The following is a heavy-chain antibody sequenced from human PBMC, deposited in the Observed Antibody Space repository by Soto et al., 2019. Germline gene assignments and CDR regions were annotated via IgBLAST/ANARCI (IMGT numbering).Heavy chain of an antibody. Sequence: SVKVSCKASGGTFSSYAISWVRQAPGQGLEWMGGIIPIFGTANYAQKFQGRVTITADESTSTAYMELNSLRAEDTAVYYCAKWIQLWSHDYWGQGTLVTVSS. CDR2: IIPIFGTA. D-gene: IGHD5-18*01. CDR3: AKWIQLWSHDY. V-gene: IGHV1-69*13. CDR1: GGTFSSYA. J-gene: IGHJ4*02.